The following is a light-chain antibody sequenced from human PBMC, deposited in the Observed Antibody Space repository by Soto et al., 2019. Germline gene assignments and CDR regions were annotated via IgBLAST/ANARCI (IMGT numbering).Light chain of an antibody. J-gene: IGKJ3*01. CDR1: QSVSRY. CDR3: HQRDNGGT. CDR2: DAS. V-gene: IGKV3-11*01. Sequence: EVVLTQSPATLSLSPGERATLSCRASQSVSRYLAWYQQKPGQAPRLLIYDASNRATGIPARFSGSGSGTDFTLTISSLEPEDFAVYYCHQRDNGGTFGPGTKVVIK.